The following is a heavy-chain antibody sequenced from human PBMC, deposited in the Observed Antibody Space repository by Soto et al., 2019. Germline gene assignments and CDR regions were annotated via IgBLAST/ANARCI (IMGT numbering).Heavy chain of an antibody. Sequence: QIQLVESXXXXVKPGGSLRLSCAASGFSLXXXXMSWIRQAPGKGLEGVSYISINSNYREYADSVKGRHTISRDNAKNSLYLQMNSLRGEDTAVYYCVRGGGGGQFDYWGQGTLVSVSS. J-gene: IGHJ4*02. V-gene: IGHV3-11*06. CDR3: VRGGGGGQFDY. CDR2: ISINSNYR. CDR1: GFSLXXXX. D-gene: IGHD2-21*01.